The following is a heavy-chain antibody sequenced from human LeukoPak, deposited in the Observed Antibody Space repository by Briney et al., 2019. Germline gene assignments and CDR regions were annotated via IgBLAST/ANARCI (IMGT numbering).Heavy chain of an antibody. CDR2: INHSGST. V-gene: IGHV4-34*01. Sequence: SEALSLTCAVYGGSFSGYYWSWIRQPPGKGLEWIGEINHSGSTNYNPSLKSRVTISVDTSKNQFSLKLSSVTAADTAVYYCARDPRIQLWTLFDYWGQGTLVTVSS. CDR1: GGSFSGYY. J-gene: IGHJ4*02. D-gene: IGHD5-18*01. CDR3: ARDPRIQLWTLFDY.